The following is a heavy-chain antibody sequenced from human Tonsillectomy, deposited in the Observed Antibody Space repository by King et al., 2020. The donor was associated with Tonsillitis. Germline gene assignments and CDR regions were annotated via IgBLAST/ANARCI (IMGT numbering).Heavy chain of an antibody. CDR3: ATRGGYCSTTTCYGAGGAFDI. D-gene: IGHD2-2*01. CDR2: IRYDGNDE. V-gene: IGHV3-30*02. CDR1: GFALSSYG. Sequence: QLVQSGGGVAQPGGSLRLSCAASGFALSSYGMHWVRQAPGKGLEWVAFIRYDGNDEYHAESVKGRFTISRDNSKNTLYLQMNSLRAEDTAVYYCATRGGYCSTTTCYGAGGAFDIWGQGTLVTVSS. J-gene: IGHJ3*02.